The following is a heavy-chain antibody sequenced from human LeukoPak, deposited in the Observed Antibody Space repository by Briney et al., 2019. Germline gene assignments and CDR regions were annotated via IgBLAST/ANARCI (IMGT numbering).Heavy chain of an antibody. CDR2: ISWNSGSI. CDR1: GFTFDDYA. V-gene: IGHV3-9*01. D-gene: IGHD3-10*01. J-gene: IGHJ4*02. Sequence: PGGSQRVSCAASGFTFDDYAMHWVRQAPGKGLEWVSGISWNSGSIGYADSVKGRFTISRDNAKNSLYLQMNSLRAEDTALYYCTKTDYYGSGSYQYYFDYWGQGTLVTVSS. CDR3: TKTDYYGSGSYQYYFDY.